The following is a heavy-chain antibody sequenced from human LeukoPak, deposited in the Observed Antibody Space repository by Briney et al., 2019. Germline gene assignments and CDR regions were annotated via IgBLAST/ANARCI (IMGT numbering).Heavy chain of an antibody. CDR2: ISSGGTT. V-gene: IGHV3-23*01. J-gene: IGHJ4*02. CDR1: GFIFDSYA. Sequence: GGSLRLSCAASGFIFDSYALSWVRQAPGKGLEWLSAISSGGTTYYADSVRGWFAISRDISKNTLFLQMNSLRADDTAVYYCAKDWASGNYFDHWGQGTLVTVSS. CDR3: AKDWASGNYFDH. D-gene: IGHD1-14*01.